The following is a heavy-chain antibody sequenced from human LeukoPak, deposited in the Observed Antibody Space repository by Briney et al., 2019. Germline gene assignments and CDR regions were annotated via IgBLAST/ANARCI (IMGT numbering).Heavy chain of an antibody. D-gene: IGHD6-19*01. CDR2: VSSSGSTI. CDR1: GFTFSSYE. Sequence: GGSLRLSCAASGFTFSSYEMNWVRQAPGKGLEWVSYVSSSGSTIYYADSVKGRFTISRDNAKNSLYLQMNSLRAEDTAVYYCARKKGGGWYFWGQGTLVTVSS. V-gene: IGHV3-48*03. J-gene: IGHJ4*02. CDR3: ARKKGGGWYF.